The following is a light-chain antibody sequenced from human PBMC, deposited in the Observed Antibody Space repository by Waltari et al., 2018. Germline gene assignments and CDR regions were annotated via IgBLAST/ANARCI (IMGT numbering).Light chain of an antibody. CDR1: NIGTYS. J-gene: IGLJ1*01. Sequence: SYVVTQPPSVSVAPGETATITCGGDNIGTYSVHWHQQKAGQAPFLVIFYDRDRPSGIPDRFSGSNSGNTATLTISRVEAGDEARYYCHVWHPHVDPGVFGTGTEVTVL. V-gene: IGLV3-21*04. CDR3: HVWHPHVDPGV. CDR2: YDR.